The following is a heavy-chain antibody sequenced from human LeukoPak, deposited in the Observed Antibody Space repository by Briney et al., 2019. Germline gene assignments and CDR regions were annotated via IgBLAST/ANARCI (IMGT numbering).Heavy chain of an antibody. CDR3: ARRAPPNCHFDY. J-gene: IGHJ4*02. V-gene: IGHV1-18*01. D-gene: IGHD1-1*01. Sequence: RASVKVSCKASGYTFTSYGISWVRQAPGQGLEWMGWISAYNGNTNYAQKLQGRVTMTTDTSTSTAYMGLRSLRSDDTAVYYCARRAPPNCHFDYWGQGTLVTVSS. CDR2: ISAYNGNT. CDR1: GYTFTSYG.